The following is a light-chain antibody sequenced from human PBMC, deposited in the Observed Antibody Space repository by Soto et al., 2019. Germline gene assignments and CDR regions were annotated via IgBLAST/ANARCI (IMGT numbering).Light chain of an antibody. CDR3: SSYTSSSTLGM. J-gene: IGLJ3*02. V-gene: IGLV2-14*01. CDR2: DVI. Sequence: QSALTQPASMSGSPGQSITISCTGTSSDVGGYNYVSWYQHHPGKAPKLMIYDVINRPSGVSNRFSGSKSGNTASLTISGLQAEDEADYYCSSYTSSSTLGMFGGGTKLTVL. CDR1: SSDVGGYNY.